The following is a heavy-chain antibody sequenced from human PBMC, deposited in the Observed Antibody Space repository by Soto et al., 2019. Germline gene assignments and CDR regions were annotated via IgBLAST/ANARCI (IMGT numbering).Heavy chain of an antibody. Sequence: QLQLQESGSGLVKPSQTLSLTCAVSGGSISSGGYSWSWIRQPPGKGLEWIGYIYHSGSTYYNPSLKSRVTIAADRSKNQFSLKLSSVTAADTAVYYCARARAYCGGDCYSAYFQHWGQGTLVTVSS. V-gene: IGHV4-30-2*01. CDR1: GGSISSGGYS. CDR3: ARARAYCGGDCYSAYFQH. CDR2: IYHSGST. D-gene: IGHD2-21*02. J-gene: IGHJ1*01.